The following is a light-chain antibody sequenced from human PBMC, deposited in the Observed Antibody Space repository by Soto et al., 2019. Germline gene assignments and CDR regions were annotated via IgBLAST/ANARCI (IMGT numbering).Light chain of an antibody. V-gene: IGLV2-14*01. Sequence: GVSNRFSGSKSGNTASLTISGLQAEDEAGYYCVSYTPSASYVFGTGTKLTVL. J-gene: IGLJ1*01. CDR3: VSYTPSASYV.